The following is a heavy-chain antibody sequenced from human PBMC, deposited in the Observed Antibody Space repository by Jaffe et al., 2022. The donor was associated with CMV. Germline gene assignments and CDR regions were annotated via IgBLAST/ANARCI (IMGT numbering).Heavy chain of an antibody. CDR2: IYYSGST. CDR1: GGSISSSSYY. D-gene: IGHD2-2*02. J-gene: IGHJ6*02. Sequence: QLQLQESGPGLVKPSETLSLTCTVSGGSISSSSYYWGWIRQPPGKGLEWIGSIYYSGSTYYNPSLKSRVTISVDTSKNQFSLKLSSVTAADTAVYYCASGYCSSTSCYRGDYYYYGMDVWGQGTTVTVSS. V-gene: IGHV4-39*01. CDR3: ASGYCSSTSCYRGDYYYYGMDV.